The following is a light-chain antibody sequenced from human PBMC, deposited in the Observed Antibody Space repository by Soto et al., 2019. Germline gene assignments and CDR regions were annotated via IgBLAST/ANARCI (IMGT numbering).Light chain of an antibody. J-gene: IGKJ1*01. CDR1: HSISNW. CDR2: RAS. Sequence: DIQMTQSPSTLSASVGDRVTITCRASHSISNWLARYQQKPGKAPKLLIYRASNLEGGVPSRFSGSGSGTEFTLTISSLQPDDFATYYCQQYDNYSRTFGQGTKVDI. V-gene: IGKV1-5*03. CDR3: QQYDNYSRT.